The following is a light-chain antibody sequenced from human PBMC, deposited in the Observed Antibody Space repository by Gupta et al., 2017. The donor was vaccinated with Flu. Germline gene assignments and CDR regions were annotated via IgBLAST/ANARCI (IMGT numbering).Light chain of an antibody. J-gene: IGLJ2*01. CDR3: QSYDNNLDGAKV. CDR1: SPNIGAGYD. CDR2: GNN. V-gene: IGLV1-40*01. Sequence: QSVLTQPPSVSGAPGQRVSISCTGSSPNIGAGYDVHWYQHLPGLAPKLLIYGNNNRPSGVPDRISGSKSGSSASLVITGLQAEDEGDYYCQSYDNNLDGAKVFGGGTKLTVL.